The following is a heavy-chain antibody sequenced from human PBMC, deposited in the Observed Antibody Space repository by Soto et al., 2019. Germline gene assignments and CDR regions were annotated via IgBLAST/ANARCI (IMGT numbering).Heavy chain of an antibody. CDR2: IYSGGST. Sequence: PGGSLRLSCAASGFTVSSNYMSWVRQAPGKGLEWVSVIYSGGSTCYADSVKGRFTISRDNSKNTLYLQMNSLRAEDTAVYYCARAPSYYYDSSGYQAHDYWGQGTLVTVSS. V-gene: IGHV3-53*01. D-gene: IGHD3-22*01. J-gene: IGHJ4*02. CDR1: GFTVSSNY. CDR3: ARAPSYYYDSSGYQAHDY.